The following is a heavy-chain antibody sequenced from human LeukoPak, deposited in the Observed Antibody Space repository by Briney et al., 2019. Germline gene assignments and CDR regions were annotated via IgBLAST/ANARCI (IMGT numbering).Heavy chain of an antibody. J-gene: IGHJ4*02. CDR1: GFTFSSYW. CDR2: VNTDGRTT. CDR3: SKDLSGAHDY. Sequence: PGGSLRLSCAASGFTFSSYWMHWVRQAPGKGLVWVSRVNTDGRTTTYADSVKGRFTISRDNAKNTLFLQMNSLRVEDTAVYYCSKDLSGAHDYWGQGTVVTVPS. D-gene: IGHD4-17*01. V-gene: IGHV3-74*01.